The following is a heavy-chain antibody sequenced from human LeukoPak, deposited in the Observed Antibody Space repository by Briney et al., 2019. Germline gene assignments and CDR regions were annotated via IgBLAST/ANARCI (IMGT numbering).Heavy chain of an antibody. CDR1: GYTFTSHW. D-gene: IGHD6-13*01. V-gene: IGHV1-46*01. CDR3: AKAPRNSSTMLDY. J-gene: IGHJ4*02. CDR2: INPNDGSV. Sequence: ASVKVSCKASGYTFTSHWIQWVRQAPGQGLEWMGLINPNDGSVAYAHSFQGRVAMTRDTSTSIAYMDLSSLRSEDTAMYYRAKAPRNSSTMLDYWGQGTLLTVSS.